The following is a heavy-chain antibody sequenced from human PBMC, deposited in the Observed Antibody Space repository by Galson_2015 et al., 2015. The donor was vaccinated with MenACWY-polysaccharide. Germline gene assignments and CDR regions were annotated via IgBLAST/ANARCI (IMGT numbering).Heavy chain of an antibody. V-gene: IGHV3-7*01. D-gene: IGHD4-23*01. CDR3: ARVLTHWYCDL. CDR2: IAPDGSEM. CDR1: GFSFGTSW. J-gene: IGHJ2*01. Sequence: SLRLSCAASGFSFGTSWMTWFRRAPGEGLEWVAHIAPDGSEMFYVHSVKGRFTISSDNARNSLYLQMHSLRADDTAEYYCARVLTHWYCDLWGRGTLVTVSP.